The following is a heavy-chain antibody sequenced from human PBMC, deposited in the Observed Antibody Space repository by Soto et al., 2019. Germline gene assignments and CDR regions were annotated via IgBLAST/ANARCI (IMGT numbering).Heavy chain of an antibody. CDR1: GGSISSGDYY. CDR2: IYYSGST. Sequence: SETLSLTCTVSGGSISSGDYYWSWIRQPPGKGLEWIGYIYYSGSTYYNPSLKSRVTISVDTAKNQFSLKLSSVTAADTAVYFCARAFDILTRYDFDYWGHGTLVTVSS. CDR3: ARAFDILTRYDFDY. J-gene: IGHJ4*01. D-gene: IGHD3-9*01. V-gene: IGHV4-30-4*01.